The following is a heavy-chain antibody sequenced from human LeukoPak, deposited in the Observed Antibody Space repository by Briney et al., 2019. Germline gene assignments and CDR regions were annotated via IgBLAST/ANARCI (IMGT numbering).Heavy chain of an antibody. V-gene: IGHV3-48*01. Sequence: GGSXXLSXAXXGFTFSSYXMNWVRQAPGKGVEWVSYIISSSSTIYYEDSVKGRLTISRDNDKKSVYLKMNRLRAGDTAVYYCARSHYSSSSSDYWGQGTLVTVSS. D-gene: IGHD6-6*01. CDR1: GFTFSSYX. CDR3: ARSHYSSSSSDY. CDR2: IISSSSTI. J-gene: IGHJ4*02.